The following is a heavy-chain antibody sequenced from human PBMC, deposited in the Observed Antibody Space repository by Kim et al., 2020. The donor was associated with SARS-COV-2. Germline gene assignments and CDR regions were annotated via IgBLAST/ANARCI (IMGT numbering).Heavy chain of an antibody. D-gene: IGHD2-21*02. CDR3: SRAIEIGVVTANGC. V-gene: IGHV1-69*04. J-gene: IGHJ4*02. CDR1: GGTFSSYA. Sequence: SVKVSCKASGGTFSSYAISWVRQAPGQGLLWMGRIIPILGIANYAQKFQGRVTITADKSTSTAYMELSSLRSEDTAVYYCSRAIEIGVVTANGCWGKGTLFTVSS. CDR2: IIPILGIA.